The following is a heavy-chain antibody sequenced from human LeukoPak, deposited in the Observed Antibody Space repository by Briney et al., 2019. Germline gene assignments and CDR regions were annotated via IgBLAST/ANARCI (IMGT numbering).Heavy chain of an antibody. Sequence: GGSLRLSCVASEFTLSAYYMTWIRQAPGKGLEWVSSISGGGGARYYSDSVKGRFTISRDNAKNSLYLQMNSLRVEDTAVYYCAREDGYKGPFDFWGQGTLVTVSS. CDR3: AREDGYKGPFDF. CDR1: EFTLSAYY. J-gene: IGHJ4*02. CDR2: ISGGGGAR. D-gene: IGHD5-24*01. V-gene: IGHV3-11*01.